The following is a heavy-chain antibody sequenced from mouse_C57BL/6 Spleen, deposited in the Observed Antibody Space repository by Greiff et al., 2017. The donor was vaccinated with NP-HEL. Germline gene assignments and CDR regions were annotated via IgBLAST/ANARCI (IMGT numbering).Heavy chain of an antibody. J-gene: IGHJ3*01. CDR3: ARGYYGSRVSAD. CDR1: GYTFTDYY. V-gene: IGHV1-26*01. CDR2: INPNNGGT. D-gene: IGHD1-1*01. Sequence: EVQLHQSAPELVKPGASVKISCKASGYTFTDYYMNWVKQSHGKSLEWIGDINPNNGGTSYNQKFKGKATLTVDKSSSTAYMELRSLTSEDSAVYYCARGYYGSRVSADWGQGTLVTVSA.